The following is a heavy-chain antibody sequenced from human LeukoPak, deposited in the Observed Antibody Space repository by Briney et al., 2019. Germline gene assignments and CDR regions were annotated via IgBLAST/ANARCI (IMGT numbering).Heavy chain of an antibody. D-gene: IGHD3-3*01. Sequence: GSLRLSCAASGFTFSNAWMSWVRQPPGKGLEWIGSIYYSGSTYYNPSLKSRVTISVDTSKNQFSLKLSSVTAADTAVYYCASVITTTTSFNWFDSWGQGTLVTVSS. J-gene: IGHJ5*01. CDR3: ASVITTTTSFNWFDS. CDR1: GFTFSNAW. V-gene: IGHV4-38-2*01. CDR2: IYYSGST.